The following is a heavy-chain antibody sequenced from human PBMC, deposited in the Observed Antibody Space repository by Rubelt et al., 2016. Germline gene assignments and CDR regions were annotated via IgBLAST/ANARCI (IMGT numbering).Heavy chain of an antibody. Sequence: QVQLVQSGAEVKKPGASVKVSCKASGYTFTSYGISWVRQAPGQGLEWMGWISAYNGNTKHAQKTQGRVTMPTDASTSTAYMGLRSLSSDDTAVYYCARDLPPFRRYNWNFPLDYWGQGTLVTVSS. CDR3: ARDLPPFRRYNWNFPLDY. V-gene: IGHV1-18*01. CDR2: ISAYNGNT. J-gene: IGHJ4*02. CDR1: GYTFTSYG. D-gene: IGHD1-7*01.